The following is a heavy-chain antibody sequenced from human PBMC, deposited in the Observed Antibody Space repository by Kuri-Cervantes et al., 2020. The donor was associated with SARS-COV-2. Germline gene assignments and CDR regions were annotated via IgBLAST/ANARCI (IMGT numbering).Heavy chain of an antibody. CDR2: ISYDGSNK. CDR3: AKEASSGEVDY. V-gene: IGHV3-30*19. D-gene: IGHD3-10*01. Sequence: GESLKISCAASGFTFSSYGMHWVRQAPGKGLEWVAVISYDGSNKYYADSVKGRFTISRDNSKNTLYLQMNSLRAEDTAVYYCAKEASSGEVDYWGQGTLVTVSS. CDR1: GFTFSSYG. J-gene: IGHJ4*02.